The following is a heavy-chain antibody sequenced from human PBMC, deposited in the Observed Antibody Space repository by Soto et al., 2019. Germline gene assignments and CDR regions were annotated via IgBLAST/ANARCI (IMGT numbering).Heavy chain of an antibody. CDR1: GFTFISYA. CDR2: ISYDGRNK. D-gene: IGHD5-18*01. V-gene: IGHV3-30*04. J-gene: IGHJ4*02. CDR3: ASVDTAIPL. Sequence: VQLVESGGGLVQPGVSLRLSCAASGFTFISYAMHWVRQAPGKGLEWVAVISYDGRNKYYADSVKGRFTISRDNSKNTLYLQMNSLRAEDTAVYYCASVDTAIPLWGQGTLVTVSS.